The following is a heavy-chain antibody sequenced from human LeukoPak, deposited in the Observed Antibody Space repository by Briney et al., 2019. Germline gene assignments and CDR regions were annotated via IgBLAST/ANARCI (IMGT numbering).Heavy chain of an antibody. CDR3: ARELRPTLYGDYVFSY. D-gene: IGHD4-17*01. V-gene: IGHV3-23*01. CDR2: ISGSGGST. Sequence: PGGSLRLSCAASGFTFSSYAMSWVRQAPGKGLEWVSAISGSGGSTYYADSVKGRFTISRDNSKNTLYLQMNSLRAEDTAVYYCARELRPTLYGDYVFSYWGQGTLVTVSS. J-gene: IGHJ4*02. CDR1: GFTFSSYA.